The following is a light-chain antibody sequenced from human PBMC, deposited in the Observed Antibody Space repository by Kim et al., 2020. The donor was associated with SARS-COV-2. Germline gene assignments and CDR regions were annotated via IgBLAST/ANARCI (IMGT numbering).Light chain of an antibody. CDR1: QTITTW. CDR2: DAS. J-gene: IGKJ2*01. CDR3: QQYNSYSYT. V-gene: IGKV1-5*01. Sequence: DIHMTQSPSTLSASVGDRVTITCRASQTITTWLAWYQQKPGRAPKLLIYDASSLKSGVPSRFSGSGSGTEFTLTISSLQPDDFATYYCQQYNSYSYTFGQGTKLEI.